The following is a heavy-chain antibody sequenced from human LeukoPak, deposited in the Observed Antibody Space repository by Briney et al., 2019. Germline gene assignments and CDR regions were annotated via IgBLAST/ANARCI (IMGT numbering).Heavy chain of an antibody. Sequence: PSETLSLTCTVSGGSISSSSYYWGWIRQPPGKGLEWIGSIYYSGSTYYNPSLKSRVTISVDTSKNQFSLKLSSVTAADTAVYYCATRDYYGSGSYYTFYYWGQGTLATVSS. CDR1: GGSISSSSYY. CDR2: IYYSGST. J-gene: IGHJ4*02. D-gene: IGHD3-10*01. V-gene: IGHV4-39*01. CDR3: ATRDYYGSGSYYTFYY.